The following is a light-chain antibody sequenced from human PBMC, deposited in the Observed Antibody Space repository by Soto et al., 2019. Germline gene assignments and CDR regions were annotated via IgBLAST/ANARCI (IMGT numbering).Light chain of an antibody. Sequence: EIVMTQSPATLSVSPGERATLSCRASQSVSRKLAWHRQTRGQAPRLLIYGASTRATGVPARFSGSGSGTEFTRTISNLQSEDCAVYHGQQYGSSPCTFGQGTKVDTK. CDR1: QSVSRK. V-gene: IGKV3-15*01. CDR2: GAS. CDR3: QQYGSSPCT. J-gene: IGKJ1*01.